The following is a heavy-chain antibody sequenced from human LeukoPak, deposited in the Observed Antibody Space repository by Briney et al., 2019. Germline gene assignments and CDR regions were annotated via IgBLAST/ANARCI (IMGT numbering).Heavy chain of an antibody. CDR2: ISGSGGNT. D-gene: IGHD6-13*01. CDR1: GFTFSSYA. J-gene: IGHJ4*02. V-gene: IGHV3-23*01. Sequence: GGSLRLSCAASGFTFSSYAMTWVRQAPGKGLEWVSGISGSGGNTYYADSVKGRFTISRDNSKNTLFLQMNSLGAEDTALYYCAKCMAAPGHCYFDHWGQGTLVTVSS. CDR3: AKCMAAPGHCYFDH.